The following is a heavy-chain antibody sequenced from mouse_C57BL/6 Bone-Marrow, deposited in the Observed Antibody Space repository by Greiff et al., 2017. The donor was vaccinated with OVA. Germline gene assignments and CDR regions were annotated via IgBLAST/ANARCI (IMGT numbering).Heavy chain of an antibody. CDR3: GLSYDYDGAIYAMDY. J-gene: IGHJ4*01. CDR2: IYPVSGET. V-gene: IGHV1-11*01. D-gene: IGHD2-4*01. CDR1: GYTFTDHI. Sequence: QVQLKQSGAELASPGASVTLSCKASGYTFTDHIMNWVKKRPGQGLEWIGRIYPVSGETNYNQKFMGKATFSVDRSSSTVYMVLNSLTSEDPAVYYCGLSYDYDGAIYAMDYWGQGTSVTVSS.